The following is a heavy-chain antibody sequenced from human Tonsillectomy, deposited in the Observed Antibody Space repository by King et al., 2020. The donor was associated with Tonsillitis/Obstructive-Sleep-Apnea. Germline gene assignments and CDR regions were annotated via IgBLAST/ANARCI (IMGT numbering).Heavy chain of an antibody. CDR2: INHSGST. V-gene: IGHV4-34*01. J-gene: IGHJ4*02. CDR1: GGSFSGYY. D-gene: IGHD2-2*02. CDR3: ARGVKSVGCSSTSCYTEPRRRKAGSYYFDY. Sequence: VQLPQWGAGLLKPSETLSLTCAVYGGSFSGYYWSWIRQPPGKGLEWIGEINHSGSTNYNPSLKSRVTISVDTSKNQFSLKLSSVTAADTAVYYCARGVKSVGCSSTSCYTEPRRRKAGSYYFDYWGQGTLVTVSS.